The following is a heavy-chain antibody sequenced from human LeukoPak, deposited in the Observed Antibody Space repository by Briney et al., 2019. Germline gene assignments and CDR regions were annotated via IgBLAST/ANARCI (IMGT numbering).Heavy chain of an antibody. CDR2: ISSSSSYI. J-gene: IGHJ4*02. CDR3: ARDPPRFGFDY. Sequence: GGSLRLSCAASGFTFSSYSMNWVRQAPGKGLEWVSSISSSSSYIYYADSVKGQFTISRDNAKNSLSLQMNSLRAEDTAVYYCARDPPRFGFDYWGQGTLVTVSS. V-gene: IGHV3-21*06. CDR1: GFTFSSYS. D-gene: IGHD3-16*01.